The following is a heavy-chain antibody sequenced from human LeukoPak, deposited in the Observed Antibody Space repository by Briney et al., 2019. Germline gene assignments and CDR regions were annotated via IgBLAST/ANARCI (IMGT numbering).Heavy chain of an antibody. CDR1: GYTFTNYA. CDR3: VRYYGAGAFDI. D-gene: IGHD4-17*01. J-gene: IGHJ3*02. Sequence: ASVKVSCKASGYTFTNYAMHWVRQAPGQRLEWMGWINAGNGDTKYSQNFQGRVTITRDTSASTAYMELISLRSEDTAVHYCVRYYGAGAFDIWGQGTLVTVSS. CDR2: INAGNGDT. V-gene: IGHV1-3*01.